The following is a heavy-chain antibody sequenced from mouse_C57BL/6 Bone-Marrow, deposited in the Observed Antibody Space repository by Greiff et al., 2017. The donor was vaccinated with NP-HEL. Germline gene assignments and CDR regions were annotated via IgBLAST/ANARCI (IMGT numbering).Heavy chain of an antibody. V-gene: IGHV5-9*01. Sequence: EVKLMESGGGLVKPGGSLKLSCAASGFTFSSYTMSWVRQTPEKRLEWVATISGGGGNTYYPDSVKGRFTISRDNAKNTLYLQMSSLRSEDTALYYCARRDDYEAWFAYWGQGTLVTVSA. CDR3: ARRDDYEAWFAY. J-gene: IGHJ3*01. D-gene: IGHD2-4*01. CDR1: GFTFSSYT. CDR2: ISGGGGNT.